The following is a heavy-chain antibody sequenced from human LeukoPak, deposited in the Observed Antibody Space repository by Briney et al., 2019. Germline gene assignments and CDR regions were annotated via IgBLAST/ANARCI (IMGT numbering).Heavy chain of an antibody. CDR1: GGSFSGYY. Sequence: SETLSLTCAVYGGSFSGYYWSWIRQPPGKGLEWIGEINHSGSTNYNPSLKSRVTISVDTSKNQFSLKLSSVTAADTAVYYCAGRYCSSTSCLGWFDPWGQGTLVTVSS. J-gene: IGHJ5*02. V-gene: IGHV4-34*01. D-gene: IGHD2-2*01. CDR2: INHSGST. CDR3: AGRYCSSTSCLGWFDP.